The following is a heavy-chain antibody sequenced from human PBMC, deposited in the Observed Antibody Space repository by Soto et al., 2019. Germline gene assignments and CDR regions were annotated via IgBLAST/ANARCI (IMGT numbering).Heavy chain of an antibody. D-gene: IGHD2-2*01. CDR1: GASISSPYDF. CDR3: VRGTDCTTTTACYRYFQS. CDR2: IYSSGST. Sequence: SETLSLTCSVSGASISSPYDFWGWVRQPPGKGLEWIGYIYSSGSTYSNTSLKSPVAMSVDMSQNHFSLSLSSVTAADTAVYFCVRGTDCTTTTACYRYFQSWGQGTLVTVSS. J-gene: IGHJ4*02. V-gene: IGHV4-30-4*01.